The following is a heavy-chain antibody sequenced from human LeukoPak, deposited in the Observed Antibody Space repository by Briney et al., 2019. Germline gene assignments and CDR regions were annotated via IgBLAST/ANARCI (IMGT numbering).Heavy chain of an antibody. V-gene: IGHV1-46*01. J-gene: IGHJ3*02. Sequence: ASVKVSCKTSGYTFTSYYIHWVRQAPGQGLEWMGLINPSGGSTTYAQKFQGRVTMTRDTSTSTVYMELSSLRSEDTAVYYCARDRIDDFVWGSYRPDAFDIWGQGTVVTVSS. CDR2: INPSGGST. CDR1: GYTFTSYY. CDR3: ARDRIDDFVWGSYRPDAFDI. D-gene: IGHD3-16*02.